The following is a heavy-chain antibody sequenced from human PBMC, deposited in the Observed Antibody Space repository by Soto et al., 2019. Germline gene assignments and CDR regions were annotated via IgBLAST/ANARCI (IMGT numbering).Heavy chain of an antibody. J-gene: IGHJ5*02. Sequence: SETLSLTCAVYGGSFIGYYWSWIRQPPGKGLEWIGEINHSGSTNYNPSLKSRVTISVDTSKNQFSLKLSSVTAADTAVYYCARGRTYYYDSSGYYQPVNWFDPWGQGTLVTVSS. CDR3: ARGRTYYYDSSGYYQPVNWFDP. CDR2: INHSGST. D-gene: IGHD3-22*01. V-gene: IGHV4-34*01. CDR1: GGSFIGYY.